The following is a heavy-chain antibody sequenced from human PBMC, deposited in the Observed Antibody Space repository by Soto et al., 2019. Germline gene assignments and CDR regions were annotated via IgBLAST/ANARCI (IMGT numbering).Heavy chain of an antibody. D-gene: IGHD5-12*01. CDR2: ISGSGGTT. CDR3: AKDRRYSYGPGLDY. Sequence: EVQLLESGGGLVQPGGSLRVSCAASGFTFSSYAMSWVRQAPGKGLEWVSAISGSGGTTYYADSVKGRFTISRDNSKNTLYLQMRGLRADDTAVYHCAKDRRYSYGPGLDYWGQGTLVTVSS. V-gene: IGHV3-23*01. CDR1: GFTFSSYA. J-gene: IGHJ4*02.